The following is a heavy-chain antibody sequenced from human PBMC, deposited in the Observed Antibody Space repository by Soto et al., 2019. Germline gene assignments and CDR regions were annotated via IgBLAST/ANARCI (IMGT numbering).Heavy chain of an antibody. CDR3: ARDRYSYYVFWSGSLPYYYYGMDV. CDR1: GFTFSSYW. Sequence: GGSLRLSCAASGFTFSSYWMSWVRQAPGKGLEWVANIKKDGSEKYYVDSVKGRFTISRDNAKNSLYLQMNSLRAEDTAVYYCARDRYSYYVFWSGSLPYYYYGMDVWGQGTTVTVSS. V-gene: IGHV3-7*01. J-gene: IGHJ6*02. D-gene: IGHD3-3*01. CDR2: IKKDGSEK.